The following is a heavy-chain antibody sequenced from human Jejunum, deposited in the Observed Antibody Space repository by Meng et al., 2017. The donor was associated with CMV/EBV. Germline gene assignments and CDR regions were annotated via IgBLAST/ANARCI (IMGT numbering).Heavy chain of an antibody. V-gene: IGHV3-53*01. J-gene: IGHJ5*02. CDR2: IYPDGTT. Sequence: AVSGVTVRTNYRSWVRQAPGKGLEWVSVIYPDGTTYYADSVKGRFTISRDNFKNMLYLQMNSLRAEDTALYYCARDSTSPGRWGSWGQGTLVTVSS. CDR1: GVTVRTNY. CDR3: ARDSTSPGRWGS. D-gene: IGHD1-26*01.